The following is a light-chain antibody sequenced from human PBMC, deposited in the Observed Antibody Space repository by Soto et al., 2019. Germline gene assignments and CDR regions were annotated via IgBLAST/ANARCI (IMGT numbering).Light chain of an antibody. Sequence: DIQMTQSPSSLTASIGDRVTISCRASQGFSNSLAWYQQKPGKVPTLLIYGASILQSGVPSRFSGSGSGTEFTLTISCLQPEDVATYFCQKYERAPLTFGGGTKVEIK. CDR2: GAS. CDR3: QKYERAPLT. CDR1: QGFSNS. V-gene: IGKV1-27*01. J-gene: IGKJ4*01.